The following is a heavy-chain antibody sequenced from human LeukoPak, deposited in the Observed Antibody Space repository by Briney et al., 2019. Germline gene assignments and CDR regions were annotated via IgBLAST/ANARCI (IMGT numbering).Heavy chain of an antibody. Sequence: SETLSLTCTVSGGSISSGGYYWNWIRQHPGKGLEWIGYIYYSGSTYYNPSLKSRVTISIDTSKNQVSLKLSSVTAADTAVYYCAREPPSYLSRYFDLWGRGTLVTVSS. CDR3: AREPPSYLSRYFDL. D-gene: IGHD6-6*01. V-gene: IGHV4-31*03. CDR2: IYYSGST. CDR1: GGSISSGGYY. J-gene: IGHJ2*01.